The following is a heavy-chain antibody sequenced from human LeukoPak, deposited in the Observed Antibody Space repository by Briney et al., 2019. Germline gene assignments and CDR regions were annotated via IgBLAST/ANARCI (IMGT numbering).Heavy chain of an antibody. CDR2: VIPIVGTA. Sequence: SVKVSCKASGGTFSNYAIFWVRQAPGQGLECMGGVIPIVGTANYAQRFQGRVTITADESTYTVYMELSSLRSEDTAVYYCARRSDWGQGTLVTVSS. CDR3: ARRSD. J-gene: IGHJ4*02. CDR1: GGTFSNYA. V-gene: IGHV1-69*13.